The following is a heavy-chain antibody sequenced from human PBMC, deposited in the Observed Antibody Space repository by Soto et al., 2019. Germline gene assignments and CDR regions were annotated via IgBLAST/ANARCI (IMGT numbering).Heavy chain of an antibody. V-gene: IGHV4-30-2*01. CDR1: GGSISTSGYS. D-gene: IGHD3-3*01. J-gene: IGHJ6*02. CDR2: IYQTGRT. CDR3: AREMTIFGVAPGGGVDV. Sequence: QLQLQESGSGLVQPSQTLSLTCTASGGSISTSGYSWTWIRQPPGGGLEWIGSIYQTGRTYVIPSPKSRVTMSLDKSKNQFSLNLTSVTAADTALYYCAREMTIFGVAPGGGVDVWGQGTTVTVSS.